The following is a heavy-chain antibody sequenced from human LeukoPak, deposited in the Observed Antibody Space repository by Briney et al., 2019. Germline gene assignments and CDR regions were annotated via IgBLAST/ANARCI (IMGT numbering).Heavy chain of an antibody. CDR3: ARSRLGGYTYGFDY. D-gene: IGHD5-18*01. J-gene: IGHJ4*02. CDR1: GGSVSSARYY. Sequence: PSGTLALTCSVSGGSVSSARYYWNWIRQLPGRGLEWIGYIYHTGSTYYRASLRSRLSISIDASKNQFSLRLSSVTAADTAVYYCARSRLGGYTYGFDYWGQGNLVTVSS. V-gene: IGHV4-31*03. CDR2: IYHTGST.